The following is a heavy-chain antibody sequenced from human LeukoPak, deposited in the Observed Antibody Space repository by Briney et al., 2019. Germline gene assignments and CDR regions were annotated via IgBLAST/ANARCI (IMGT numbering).Heavy chain of an antibody. V-gene: IGHV1-2*02. Sequence: VASVKVSCKASGYTFTGYYMHWVRQAPGQGLEWMGWINPNSGGTNYAQKFQGRVTMTRDTSISTAYMELSRLRSDDTAVYYCAGVAYSSGWEYYFDYWGQGTLVTVSS. CDR3: AGVAYSSGWEYYFDY. CDR2: INPNSGGT. D-gene: IGHD6-19*01. CDR1: GYTFTGYY. J-gene: IGHJ4*02.